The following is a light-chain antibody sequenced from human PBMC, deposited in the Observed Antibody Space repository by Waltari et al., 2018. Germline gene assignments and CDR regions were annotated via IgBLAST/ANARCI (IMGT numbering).Light chain of an antibody. Sequence: DIVMTQTPLSLSVTPGQSASISCKSSQSLLHSDGKTYLYWYLQKAGKSPQLLLSEVSSRFSGVTDRVSGSGSGTDFTLKISRVEAEDVGIYYCMQAVNLLYTFGQGTKLEIK. J-gene: IGKJ2*01. CDR2: EVS. V-gene: IGKV2-29*02. CDR1: QSLLHSDGKTY. CDR3: MQAVNLLYT.